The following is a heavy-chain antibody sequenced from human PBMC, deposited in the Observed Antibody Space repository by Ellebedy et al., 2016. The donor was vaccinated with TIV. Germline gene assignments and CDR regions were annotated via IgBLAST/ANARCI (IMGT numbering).Heavy chain of an antibody. CDR3: AKENVYDFWSGHIDY. Sequence: GGSLRLSCAASGFTFGTYWMSWLRQAPGKGLEWVSGIRDGGYTTYYADSVKGRFTISRDNSKNTLYLQMNSLRAEDTAVYYCAKENVYDFWSGHIDYWGQGTLATVSS. CDR2: IRDGGYTT. CDR1: GFTFGTYW. J-gene: IGHJ4*02. D-gene: IGHD3-3*01. V-gene: IGHV3-23*01.